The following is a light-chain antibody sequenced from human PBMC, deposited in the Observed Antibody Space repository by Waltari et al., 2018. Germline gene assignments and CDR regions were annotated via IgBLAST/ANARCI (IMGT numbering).Light chain of an antibody. CDR1: RSNIGAVYD. J-gene: IGLJ2*01. CDR3: QSYDSSLSGPVV. CDR2: RNN. V-gene: IGLV1-40*01. Sequence: QSVLTQPPSVSGAPGQTVTISRTASRSNIGAVYDVHWYQQVPGTAPKPLIFRNNNRPSGVPDRFSGSKSGTSASLAITGLRAEDEAYYYCQSYDSSLSGPVVFGGGTRLIVL.